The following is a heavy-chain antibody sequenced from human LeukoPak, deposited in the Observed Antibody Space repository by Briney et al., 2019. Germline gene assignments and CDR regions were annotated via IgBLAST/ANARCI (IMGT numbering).Heavy chain of an antibody. CDR3: ARESGDIVVVPAVYFDY. J-gene: IGHJ4*02. CDR1: GGSVSSGSHY. V-gene: IGHV4-61*01. D-gene: IGHD2-2*01. CDR2: IYYSGST. Sequence: PSETLSLTCTVSGGSVSSGSHYWSWIRQPPGKGLEWIGYIYYSGSTNYNPSLKSRVTISVDTSKNQFSLKLSSVTAADTAVYYCARESGDIVVVPAVYFDYWGQGTLVTVSS.